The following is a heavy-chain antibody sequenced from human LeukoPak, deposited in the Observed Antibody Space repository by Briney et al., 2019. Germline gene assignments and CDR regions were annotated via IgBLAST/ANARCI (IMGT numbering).Heavy chain of an antibody. V-gene: IGHV3-66*02. Sequence: GGSLRLSCAASGFNVSSNYMTWIRQAPGKGLEWVSLIYGADAAYYAESVRGRFMIPRDNLKNTLFLQMNSLRVEDTAVYYCVTSTGQQFIPYDYWGQGTHVTVSS. CDR1: GFNVSSNY. CDR3: VTSTGQQFIPYDY. CDR2: IYGADAA. D-gene: IGHD6-13*01. J-gene: IGHJ4*02.